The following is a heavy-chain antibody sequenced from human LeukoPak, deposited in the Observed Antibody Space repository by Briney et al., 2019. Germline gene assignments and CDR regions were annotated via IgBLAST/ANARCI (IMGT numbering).Heavy chain of an antibody. CDR1: GFTFRSYA. Sequence: GGSLRLSCAASGFTFRSYAVRWGREAPGKGLEWVSAITGSGGYTYYADYVKGRFTISRDNSKHPLYLQMNSLRAEDTAIYYCAKVGVAGGYYWFDPWGQGTLVTVSS. CDR3: AKVGVAGGYYWFDP. CDR2: ITGSGGYT. J-gene: IGHJ5*02. V-gene: IGHV3-23*01. D-gene: IGHD6-19*01.